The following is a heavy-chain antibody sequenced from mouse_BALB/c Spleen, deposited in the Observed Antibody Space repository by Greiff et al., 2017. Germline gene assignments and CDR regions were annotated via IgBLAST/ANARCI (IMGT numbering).Heavy chain of an antibody. V-gene: IGHV1S56*01. Sequence: QVQLQQSGPELVKPGASVRISCKASGYTFTSYYIHWVKQRPGQGLEWIGWIYPGNVNTKYNEKFKGKATLTADKSSSTAYMQLSSLTSEDSAVYFCARGDYPYAMDYGGQGTSVTVSS. D-gene: IGHD2-4*01. CDR3: ARGDYPYAMDY. J-gene: IGHJ4*01. CDR2: IYPGNVNT. CDR1: GYTFTSYY.